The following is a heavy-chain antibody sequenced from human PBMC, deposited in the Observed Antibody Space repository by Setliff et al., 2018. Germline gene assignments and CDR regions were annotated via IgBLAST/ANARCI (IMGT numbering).Heavy chain of an antibody. CDR2: IWDDGGNK. V-gene: IGHV3-33*08. D-gene: IGHD6-6*01. CDR1: GFTFSTYR. J-gene: IGHJ4*02. CDR3: ARWTARAVDS. Sequence: GGSLRLSCAASGFTFSTYRMHWVRQAPGKGLEWVAVIWDDGGNKYHADSVKGRFTISRDNSKNTLYLQMSSLRAEDTAVYYCARWTARAVDSWGQGTLVTVSS.